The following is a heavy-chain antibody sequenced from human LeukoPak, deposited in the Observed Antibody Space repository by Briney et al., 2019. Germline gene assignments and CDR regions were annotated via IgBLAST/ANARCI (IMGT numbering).Heavy chain of an antibody. Sequence: PSETLSLTCAVSTDSFSSHYWTWIRQPPGKGLEWIGYISYIGSTNYNPSLKSRVTISIDTSKNQFSPKLSSVTAADTAVYYCARDVVTVTKGFDIWGQGTMVSVSS. CDR2: ISYIGST. D-gene: IGHD4-17*01. V-gene: IGHV4-59*11. CDR3: ARDVVTVTKGFDI. J-gene: IGHJ3*02. CDR1: TDSFSSHY.